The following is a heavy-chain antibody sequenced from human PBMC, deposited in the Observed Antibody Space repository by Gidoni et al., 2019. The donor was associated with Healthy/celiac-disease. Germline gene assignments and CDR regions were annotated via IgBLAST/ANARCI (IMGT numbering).Heavy chain of an antibody. V-gene: IGHV3-64*01. CDR2: ISSNGGST. Sequence: EVQLVESGGGLVQPGGSLRLSCAASGFNFSSYAMHWVRQAPGKGLEYVSAISSNGGSTYYANSVKGRFTISRDNSKNTLYLQMSSLRAEDMAVYYCAREDYGVKAFDYWGQGTLVTVSS. CDR1: GFNFSSYA. J-gene: IGHJ4*02. D-gene: IGHD4-17*01. CDR3: AREDYGVKAFDY.